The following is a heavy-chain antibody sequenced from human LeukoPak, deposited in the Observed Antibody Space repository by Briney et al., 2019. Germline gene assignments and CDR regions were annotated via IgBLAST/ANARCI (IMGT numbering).Heavy chain of an antibody. CDR3: ARDLKGYCSSTSCSDAFDI. V-gene: IGHV1-18*01. D-gene: IGHD2-2*01. CDR1: GYTFTSYG. J-gene: IGHJ3*02. CDR2: ISAYNGNT. Sequence: GSVKVSCKASGYTFTSYGISWVRQAPGQGLEWMGWISAYNGNTNYALKLQGRVTMTTDTSTSTAYMELRSLRSDDTAVYYCARDLKGYCSSTSCSDAFDIWGQGTMVTVSS.